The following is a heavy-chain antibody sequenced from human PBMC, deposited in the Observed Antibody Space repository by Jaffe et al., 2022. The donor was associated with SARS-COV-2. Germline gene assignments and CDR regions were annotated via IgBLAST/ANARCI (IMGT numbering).Heavy chain of an antibody. J-gene: IGHJ6*02. Sequence: QVQLQQSGPGLVKPSQTLSLTCAISGDSVSSNSVAWNWIRQSPSRGLEWLGRTYYKSKWYNDYAVSVKSRISINPDTSKNQFSLQLNSVTPEDTAVYYCARWEAATGPYYYYALDVWGRGTTVTVSS. CDR1: GDSVSSNSVA. D-gene: IGHD2-15*01. V-gene: IGHV6-1*01. CDR2: TYYKSKWYN. CDR3: ARWEAATGPYYYYALDV.